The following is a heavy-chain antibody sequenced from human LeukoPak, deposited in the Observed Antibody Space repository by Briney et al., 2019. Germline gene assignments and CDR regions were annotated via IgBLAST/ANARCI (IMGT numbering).Heavy chain of an antibody. CDR3: ARVGLYCSGGSCYSVFDY. Sequence: GGSPRLSCAASGFTFSSYDMHWVRQATGKGLEWVSAIGTAGDPYYPGSVKGRFTISRENAKNSLYLQMNSLRAGDTAVYYCARVGLYCSGGSCYSVFDYWGQGTLVTVSS. D-gene: IGHD2-15*01. J-gene: IGHJ4*02. V-gene: IGHV3-13*05. CDR1: GFTFSSYD. CDR2: IGTAGDP.